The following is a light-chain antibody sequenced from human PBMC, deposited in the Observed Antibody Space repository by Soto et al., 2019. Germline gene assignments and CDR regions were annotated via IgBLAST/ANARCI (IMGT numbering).Light chain of an antibody. Sequence: EIVLTQSPGTLSLPPGERATLSCRASQTVSSSYLAWYQQKPGQAPRLLIYGSASRATGITDRFSGSGSGTDFTLTISRLEPEDFAVYYCQQEGSSLGTFGQGTKVEI. V-gene: IGKV3-20*01. CDR2: GSA. J-gene: IGKJ1*01. CDR1: QTVSSSY. CDR3: QQEGSSLGT.